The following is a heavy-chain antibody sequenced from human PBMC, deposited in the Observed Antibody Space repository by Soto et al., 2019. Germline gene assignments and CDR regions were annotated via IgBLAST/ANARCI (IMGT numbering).Heavy chain of an antibody. CDR3: VRVTRYFDWLLPYYFDS. V-gene: IGHV3-74*03. CDR2: ISSDGTNT. J-gene: IGHJ4*02. Sequence: GSLRLSCAASGFTFSTYWITWVRQPPGKGLVWVSHISSDGTNTKYADSVKGRFTISRDNAKNTLYLQMNSLRAEDTALYYCVRVTRYFDWLLPYYFDSWGQGTLVTVSS. D-gene: IGHD3-9*01. CDR1: GFTFSTYW.